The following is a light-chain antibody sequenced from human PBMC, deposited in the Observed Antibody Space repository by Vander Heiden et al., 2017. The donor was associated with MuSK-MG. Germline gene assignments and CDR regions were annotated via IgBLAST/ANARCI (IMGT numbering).Light chain of an antibody. V-gene: IGKV3-11*01. CDR1: PSVSSY. Sequence: EIVLTQPPPTLPLPPVQRATLPSRASPSVSSYLAWYQQKPGQAPRLLIYDASNRATGIPGRFSGSGSGTDFTLTSSSLEPEDFAVYYWQRRSTSWTFGQGTKVEIK. J-gene: IGKJ1*01. CDR2: DAS. CDR3: QRRSTSWT.